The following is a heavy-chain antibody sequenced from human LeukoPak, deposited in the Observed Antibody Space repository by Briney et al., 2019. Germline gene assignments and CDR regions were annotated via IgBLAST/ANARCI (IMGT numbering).Heavy chain of an antibody. CDR2: IYYSGST. D-gene: IGHD2-8*01. J-gene: IGHJ5*02. Sequence: PSETLSLTCTVSGGSISSYYWSWIRQPPGKGLEWIRYIYYSGSTNYNPSLKSRVTISVDTSKNQFSLKLSSVTAADTAVYYCARGPLGYCTNGVCYAGWFDPWGQGTLVTVSS. CDR1: GGSISSYY. V-gene: IGHV4-59*01. CDR3: ARGPLGYCTNGVCYAGWFDP.